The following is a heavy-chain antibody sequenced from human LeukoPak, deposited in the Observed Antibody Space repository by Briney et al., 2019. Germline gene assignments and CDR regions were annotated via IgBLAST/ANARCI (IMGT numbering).Heavy chain of an antibody. Sequence: GGTLRLSCAASGFTFSSYGMSWVRQAPGKGLEWVSAISGSGGSTYYADSVKGRFTISRDNSKNTLYLQMNSLTAKDTAVYYCAKDRSIGTYYTFDSWGQGTLVTVSS. J-gene: IGHJ4*02. CDR2: ISGSGGST. V-gene: IGHV3-23*01. CDR1: GFTFSSYG. D-gene: IGHD1-26*01. CDR3: AKDRSIGTYYTFDS.